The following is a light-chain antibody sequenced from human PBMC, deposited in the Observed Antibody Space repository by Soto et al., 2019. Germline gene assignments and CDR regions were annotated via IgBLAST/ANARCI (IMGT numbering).Light chain of an antibody. CDR3: AAWDDSLSVLYV. Sequence: QSVLTQPPSASGTPGQRVTISCSGSSSNIGINFVYWYQQLPGTAPKLLIYRNNQRPSGVPDRFSGSKSGTSASLAISGLRSEDDADYYCAAWDDSLSVLYVFGTGTKLTVL. CDR2: RNN. CDR1: SSNIGINF. V-gene: IGLV1-47*01. J-gene: IGLJ1*01.